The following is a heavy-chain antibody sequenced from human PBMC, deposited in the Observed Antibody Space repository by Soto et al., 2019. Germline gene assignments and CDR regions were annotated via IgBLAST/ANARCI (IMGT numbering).Heavy chain of an antibody. CDR1: GFTFSSYW. V-gene: IGHV3-74*01. Sequence: PGESLRLSCAASGFTFSSYWMHWVRQVPGQGLVWVSRISSDGSSTSYADSVQGRFTISRDNAKNTLYLQMNSLRAEDTAVYYCASEVRLQKDYCGQGALVTVSS. J-gene: IGHJ4*02. D-gene: IGHD4-4*01. CDR2: ISSDGSST. CDR3: ASEVRLQKDY.